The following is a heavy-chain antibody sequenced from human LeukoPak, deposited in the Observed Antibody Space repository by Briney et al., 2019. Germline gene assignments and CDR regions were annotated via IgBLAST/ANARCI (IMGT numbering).Heavy chain of an antibody. V-gene: IGHV3-30*01. J-gene: IGHJ4*02. CDR3: ARDRKIYDSSGLVY. CDR2: ISYDGGNK. D-gene: IGHD3-22*01. Sequence: GGSLRLSCEASGFTFSSYAMHWVRQAPGKGLEWVAVISYDGGNKYYADSVNGRFTISRDNSKNTLYLQMNSLRVEDTAVYYCARDRKIYDSSGLVYWGQGTLVTVSS. CDR1: GFTFSSYA.